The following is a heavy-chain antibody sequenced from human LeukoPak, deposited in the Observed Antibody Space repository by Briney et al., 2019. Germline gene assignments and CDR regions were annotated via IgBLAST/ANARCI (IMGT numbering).Heavy chain of an antibody. D-gene: IGHD4-17*01. V-gene: IGHV1-69*05. Sequence: SVTVSCKASGGTFSSYAISWVRQAPGQGLEWMGRIIPIFGTANYAQKFQGRVTITTDESTSTAYMELSSLRSEDTAVYYCARGYGDYEPYYFDYWGQGTMVTVSS. CDR1: GGTFSSYA. J-gene: IGHJ4*02. CDR3: ARGYGDYEPYYFDY. CDR2: IIPIFGTA.